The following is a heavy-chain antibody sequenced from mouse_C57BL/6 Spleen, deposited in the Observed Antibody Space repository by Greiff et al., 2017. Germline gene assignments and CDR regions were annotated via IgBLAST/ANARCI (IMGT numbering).Heavy chain of an antibody. D-gene: IGHD2-3*01. CDR1: GFTFSNYW. CDR2: IRLKSDNYAT. CDR3: TEGYYVQYYAMDY. V-gene: IGHV6-3*01. Sequence: EVKVVESGGGLVQPGGSMKLSCVASGFTFSNYWMNWVRQSPEKGLEWVAQIRLKSDNYATHYAESVKGRFTISRDDSKSSVYLQMNNLRAEDTGIYYCTEGYYVQYYAMDYWGQGTSVTVSS. J-gene: IGHJ4*01.